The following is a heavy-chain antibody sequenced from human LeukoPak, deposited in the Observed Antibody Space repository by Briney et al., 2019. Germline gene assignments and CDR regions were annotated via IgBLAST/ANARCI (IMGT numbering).Heavy chain of an antibody. CDR3: ARAQGQWIQLPAYYYMDV. Sequence: PSETLSLTCTVSGGSISTSSYYWGWIRQPPGKGLECIGNTYYSGSTYYNPSLKSRVTISVDTSKNQFSLKLSSVTAADTAVYYCARAQGQWIQLPAYYYMDVWGKGTTVTISS. V-gene: IGHV4-39*07. J-gene: IGHJ6*03. CDR1: GGSISTSSYY. D-gene: IGHD5-18*01. CDR2: TYYSGST.